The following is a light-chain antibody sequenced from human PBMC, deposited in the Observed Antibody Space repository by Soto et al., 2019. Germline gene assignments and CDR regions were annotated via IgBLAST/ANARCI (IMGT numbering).Light chain of an antibody. V-gene: IGKV3-15*01. CDR2: GAS. J-gene: IGKJ1*01. CDR3: QQRSIWPPWT. CDR1: QSVSSN. Sequence: EIVMTQSPATLSVSPGERATLSCRASQSVSSNLAWYQQKPGQAPRLLIYGASRGAAGFPARFSGSGSGTDFSLTISSLEHEDFAIYYCQQRSIWPPWTFGQGTKVDIK.